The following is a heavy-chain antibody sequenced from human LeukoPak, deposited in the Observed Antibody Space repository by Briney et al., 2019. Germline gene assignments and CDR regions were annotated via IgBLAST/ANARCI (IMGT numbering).Heavy chain of an antibody. Sequence: SQTLSLTCTVSGGSISSGSYYWSWIRQPAGKGLEWIGRIYTSGSTNYNPSLKSRVTISVDTSKNQFSLKLSSVTAADTAVYYCASWFRRYFDYWGQGTLVTVPS. V-gene: IGHV4-61*02. CDR1: GGSISSGSYY. D-gene: IGHD3-10*01. CDR2: IYTSGST. CDR3: ASWFRRYFDY. J-gene: IGHJ4*02.